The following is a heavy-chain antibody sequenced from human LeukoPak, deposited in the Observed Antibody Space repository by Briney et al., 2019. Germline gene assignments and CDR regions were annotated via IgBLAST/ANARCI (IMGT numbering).Heavy chain of an antibody. Sequence: GGSLRLSCAASGFTFSSYAMNWVRQAPGKGLEWVSSSSSSSSYIYYADLVKGRFTISRDNAKNSLYLQMNSLRAEDTAVYYCASESQRGYPDAFDIWGQGTMVTVSS. CDR1: GFTFSSYA. D-gene: IGHD5-18*01. V-gene: IGHV3-21*04. CDR3: ASESQRGYPDAFDI. J-gene: IGHJ3*02. CDR2: SSSSSSYI.